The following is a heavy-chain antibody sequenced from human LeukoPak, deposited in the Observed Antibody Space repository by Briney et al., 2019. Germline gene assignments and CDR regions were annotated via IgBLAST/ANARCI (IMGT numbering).Heavy chain of an antibody. Sequence: ASEKVSCKASGYTFTGYYMHWVGQAPGQGLEWMGWINPNRGGTNYAQKLQGRVTMTRDTSISTAYMELSRLRSEDTAVYHCARGITMIVVVPSYYFDYWGQGTLVTVSS. CDR2: INPNRGGT. V-gene: IGHV1-2*02. J-gene: IGHJ4*02. CDR3: ARGITMIVVVPSYYFDY. D-gene: IGHD3-22*01. CDR1: GYTFTGYY.